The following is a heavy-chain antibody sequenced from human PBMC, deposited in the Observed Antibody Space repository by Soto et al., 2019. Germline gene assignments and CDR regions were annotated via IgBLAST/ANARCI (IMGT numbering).Heavy chain of an antibody. CDR1: GFTFSTYA. J-gene: IGHJ6*01. CDR2: ITDSGTDT. D-gene: IGHD2-15*01. Sequence: PGGSLRLSCVASGFTFSTYAINRVRQAPGQGLDLASLITDSGTDTYCAYSVKGRFSISRDNSKITLSLQMNSLSDEDTAVYFCARARDIAYDLEGGFYCSGMDVWRQGTRVTFSS. CDR3: ARARDIAYDLEGGFYCSGMDV. V-gene: IGHV3-23*01.